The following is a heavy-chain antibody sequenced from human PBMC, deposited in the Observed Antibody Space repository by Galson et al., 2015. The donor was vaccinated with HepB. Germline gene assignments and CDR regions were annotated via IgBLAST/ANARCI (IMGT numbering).Heavy chain of an antibody. CDR2: IIPIFGTA. Sequence: SVKVSCKASGCTFSSYAISWVRQAPGQGLEWMEGIIPIFGTANYAQKFQGRVTITADESTSTAYMELSSLRSEDTAVYYCASYSSGWTDYWGQGTLVTVSS. J-gene: IGHJ4*02. CDR3: ASYSSGWTDY. V-gene: IGHV1-69*13. D-gene: IGHD6-19*01. CDR1: GCTFSSYA.